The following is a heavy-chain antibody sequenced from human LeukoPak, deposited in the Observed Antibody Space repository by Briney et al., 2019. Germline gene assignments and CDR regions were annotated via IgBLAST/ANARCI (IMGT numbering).Heavy chain of an antibody. CDR1: GYTFTSYD. CDR3: ARAFGTYGDYDYFDY. D-gene: IGHD4-17*01. Sequence: GASVKVSCKASGYTFTSYDINWVRQATGQGPEWMGWMNPNSGNTGYAQNFQGRVTFTRNTSISTTYMELSSLTSEDTAVYYCARAFGTYGDYDYFDYWGQGTLVTVSS. J-gene: IGHJ4*02. CDR2: MNPNSGNT. V-gene: IGHV1-8*03.